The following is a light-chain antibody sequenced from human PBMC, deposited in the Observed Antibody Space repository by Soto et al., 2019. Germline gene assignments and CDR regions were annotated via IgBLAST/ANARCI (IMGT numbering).Light chain of an antibody. CDR2: KVS. V-gene: IGKV2-30*01. CDR3: MQNNH. J-gene: IGKJ2*01. CDR1: QRLVYSDGNTY. Sequence: VMTQSPLSLSVTLGQPASISCRSGQRLVYSDGNTYLNWYHQRPGQSPRRLIYKVSNRHSGXPDRFSGSGSGTDFTLKISRVEAEDVGVYYCMQNNHFGQGTKLEIK.